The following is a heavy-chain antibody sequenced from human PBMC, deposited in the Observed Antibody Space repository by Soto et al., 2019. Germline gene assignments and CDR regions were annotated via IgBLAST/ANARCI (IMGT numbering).Heavy chain of an antibody. Sequence: QVQLQQWGAGQLKPSETLSLTCAVHGESFSGYGGPFSGYYWSWIRQTPGKGLEWIGEINHRGGANYKPPLKSRVTISVDTSKTQFSLNLNSVTAADTAVYYCARGQRRGGSSGWSLWGQGTLVTVSS. J-gene: IGHJ4*02. CDR2: INHRGGA. V-gene: IGHV4-34*02. D-gene: IGHD6-19*01. CDR3: ARGQRRGGSSGWSL. CDR1: GGPFSGYY.